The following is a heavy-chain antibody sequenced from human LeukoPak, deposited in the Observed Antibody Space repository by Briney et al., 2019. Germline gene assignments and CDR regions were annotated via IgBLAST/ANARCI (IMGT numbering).Heavy chain of an antibody. CDR3: ARGDLPGGY. CDR1: GFTFSGFS. Sequence: GGSLRLSCAASGFTFSGFSMNWVRQAPGKGLEWVANIKQDGSEKYYVDSVKGRFTISRDNAKNSLYLQMNSLGAEDTAVYYCARGDLPGGYWGQGTLVTVSS. CDR2: IKQDGSEK. J-gene: IGHJ4*02. V-gene: IGHV3-7*01. D-gene: IGHD3-10*01.